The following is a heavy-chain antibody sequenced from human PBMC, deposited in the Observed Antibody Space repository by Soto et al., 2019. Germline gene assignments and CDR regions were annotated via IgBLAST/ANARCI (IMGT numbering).Heavy chain of an antibody. Sequence: PGGSLRLSCAASGFTFSSYSMTWVRQAPGKGLEWVSGISDSGGNTWYADSVKGRFTISRDNSKNTLFLQMNSLRAEDTAVYFCSKWSGFGDAWGHGTLVTVS. V-gene: IGHV3-23*01. CDR1: GFTFSSYS. D-gene: IGHD3-10*01. J-gene: IGHJ5*01. CDR3: SKWSGFGDA. CDR2: ISDSGGNT.